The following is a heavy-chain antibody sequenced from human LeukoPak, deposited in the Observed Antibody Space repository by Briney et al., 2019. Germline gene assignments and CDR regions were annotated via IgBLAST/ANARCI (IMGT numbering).Heavy chain of an antibody. V-gene: IGHV4-61*10. CDR1: GGSINSGTYY. J-gene: IGHJ5*02. Sequence: PSETLSLTCTVSGGSINSGTYYWSWIRQPAGKGLEWIGHIYYSGHTNYNPSLRGRVTISVDTSKNQFSLKLTSVTAADTAVYYCARDNFSTSNRFDPWGQGTLVTVSS. CDR3: ARDNFSTSNRFDP. CDR2: IYYSGHT. D-gene: IGHD6-6*01.